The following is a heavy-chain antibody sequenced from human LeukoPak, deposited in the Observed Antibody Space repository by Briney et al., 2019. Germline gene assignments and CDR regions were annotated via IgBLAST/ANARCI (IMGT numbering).Heavy chain of an antibody. CDR3: ATTYYYGSGRGAFDI. Sequence: SETLSLTCTVSGGSISSSSYYWGWIRQPPGKGLEWIGYIYYSGSTNYNPSLKSRVTISVDTSKNQFSLKLSSVTAADTAVYYCATTYYYGSGRGAFDIWGQGTMVTVSS. J-gene: IGHJ3*02. CDR1: GGSISSSSYY. CDR2: IYYSGST. D-gene: IGHD3-10*01. V-gene: IGHV4-61*05.